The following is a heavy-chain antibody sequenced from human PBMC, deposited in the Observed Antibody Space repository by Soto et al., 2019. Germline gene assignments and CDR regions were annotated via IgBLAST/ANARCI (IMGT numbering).Heavy chain of an antibody. V-gene: IGHV1-18*01. J-gene: IGHJ4*02. D-gene: IGHD1-1*01. Sequence: QVHLMQSGAEVKKPGASVKVSCKCSGYTFTSYGITWVRQAPGQGLEWMGWISAHNGNTDYAQKVQGRVTVTRDTSTSTAYMELRSLRSDDTAVYYCARGRYGDYWGQGALVTVSS. CDR2: ISAHNGNT. CDR3: ARGRYGDY. CDR1: GYTFTSYG.